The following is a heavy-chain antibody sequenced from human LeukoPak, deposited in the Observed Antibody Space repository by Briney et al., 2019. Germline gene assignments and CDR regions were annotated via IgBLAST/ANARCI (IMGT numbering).Heavy chain of an antibody. Sequence: GGSLRLSCAASGFTFSSYGMHWVRQAPGKGLEWVALISYDGSNKYYGDSVKGRFTISGDNSKNTLYLQMNSLRAEDTAVYYCAKDHQLGDDWGQGTLVTVSS. J-gene: IGHJ4*02. D-gene: IGHD3-16*01. CDR2: ISYDGSNK. CDR1: GFTFSSYG. CDR3: AKDHQLGDD. V-gene: IGHV3-30*18.